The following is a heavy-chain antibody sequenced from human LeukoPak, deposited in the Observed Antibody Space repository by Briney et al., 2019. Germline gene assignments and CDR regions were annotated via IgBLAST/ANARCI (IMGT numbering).Heavy chain of an antibody. D-gene: IGHD3-10*01. CDR2: ISSNGGST. CDR3: ARGMSSALWFGEFDN. Sequence: GGSLRLSCAASGFTFSNYAMHCVRQAPGKGLEHVSAISSNGGSTDYANSVKGRFTISRDNSKNTVYLQMVSLRAEDMAVYYCARGMSSALWFGEFDNWGQGTLVTVSS. V-gene: IGHV3-64*01. CDR1: GFTFSNYA. J-gene: IGHJ4*02.